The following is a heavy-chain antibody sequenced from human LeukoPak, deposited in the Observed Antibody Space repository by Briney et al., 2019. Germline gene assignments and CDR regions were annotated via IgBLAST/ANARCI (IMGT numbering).Heavy chain of an antibody. V-gene: IGHV3-49*04. D-gene: IGHD3-9*01. Sequence: GGSLRLSCAASGFTFSDYYMSWVRQAPGKGLEWVGFIRSKAYGGTTEYAASVKGRFTISRDDSKSIAYLQMNSLKTEDTAVYYCTRATYYDILTGSPHYWGQGTLVTVSS. CDR1: GFTFSDYY. CDR2: IRSKAYGGTT. CDR3: TRATYYDILTGSPHY. J-gene: IGHJ4*02.